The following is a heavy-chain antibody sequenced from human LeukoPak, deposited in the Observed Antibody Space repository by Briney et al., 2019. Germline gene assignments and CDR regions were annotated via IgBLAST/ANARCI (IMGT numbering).Heavy chain of an antibody. CDR1: GYTFTSYD. Sequence: ASVRVSCKASGYTFTSYDINWVRQATGQGLEWMGWMSPNSGNTGYAQKFQGRVTMTRNASMSTAYMDLNSLRSDDTAVYYCVRIYYSNAFDIWGQGTMVTVSS. V-gene: IGHV1-8*01. CDR3: VRIYYSNAFDI. J-gene: IGHJ3*02. D-gene: IGHD4-11*01. CDR2: MSPNSGNT.